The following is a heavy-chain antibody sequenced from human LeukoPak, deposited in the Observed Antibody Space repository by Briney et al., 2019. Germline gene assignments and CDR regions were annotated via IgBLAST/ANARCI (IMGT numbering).Heavy chain of an antibody. CDR1: GGSISDYY. CDR3: AGEDYFDSSGYASWRFDI. V-gene: IGHV4-59*01. Sequence: SETLSLTCTVSGGSISDYYWTWILQPPGKGLEWIGHIYYSGNTIYNPSLKSRVTISVDTSKNQFSLKLTSVTTADTAVYYCAGEDYFDSSGYASWRFDIWGQGTMVTVSS. D-gene: IGHD3-22*01. J-gene: IGHJ3*02. CDR2: IYYSGNT.